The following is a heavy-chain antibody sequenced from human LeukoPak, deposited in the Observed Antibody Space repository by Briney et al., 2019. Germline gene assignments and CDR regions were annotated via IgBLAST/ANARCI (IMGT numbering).Heavy chain of an antibody. CDR2: ISGSGGST. Sequence: GGSLRLSCAASGFTFSSYAMSWVRQAPGKGLEWVSAISGSGGSTYYADSVKGRFTISRDNSKNTLYLQMNSLRAEDKAAYYCAKDKSYDFWSGYFKFDYWGQGTLVIVSS. J-gene: IGHJ4*02. CDR3: AKDKSYDFWSGYFKFDY. CDR1: GFTFSSYA. V-gene: IGHV3-23*01. D-gene: IGHD3-3*01.